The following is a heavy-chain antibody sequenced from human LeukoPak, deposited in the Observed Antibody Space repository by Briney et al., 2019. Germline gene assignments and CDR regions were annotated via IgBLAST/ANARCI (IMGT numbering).Heavy chain of an antibody. D-gene: IGHD6-19*01. CDR3: ASEKLAGTSPHGY. J-gene: IGHJ4*02. V-gene: IGHV3-23*01. Sequence: GGSLRLSCAASGFTFSSYAMSWVRQAPGKGLEWVSAISGSGGSTYYADSVKGRFTISRDNSKNTLYLQMNSLRSEDTAVYYCASEKLAGTSPHGYWGQGTLVTVSS. CDR1: GFTFSSYA. CDR2: ISGSGGST.